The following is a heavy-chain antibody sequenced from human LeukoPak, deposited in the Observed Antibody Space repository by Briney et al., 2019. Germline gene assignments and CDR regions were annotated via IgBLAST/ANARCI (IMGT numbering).Heavy chain of an antibody. CDR3: AKDKARAVAGSDYFDY. J-gene: IGHJ4*02. CDR1: GFTVSSNY. D-gene: IGHD6-19*01. V-gene: IGHV3-30*18. CDR2: ISYDGSNK. Sequence: PGGSLRLSCAASGFTVSSNYMSWVRQAPGKGLEWVAVISYDGSNKYYADSVKGRFTISRDNSKNTLYLQMNSLRAEDTAVYYCAKDKARAVAGSDYFDYWGQGTLVTVSS.